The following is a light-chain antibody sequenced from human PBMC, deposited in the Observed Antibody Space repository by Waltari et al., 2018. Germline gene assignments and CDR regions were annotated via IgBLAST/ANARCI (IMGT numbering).Light chain of an antibody. Sequence: EIVLTLSPGTLSLSPGDRATLSCRASQTVSTIALIWYQQKPGQAPMVLIYSTYNRATGIPDRFSGSGSGTDFSLTINRLAPEDFAMYYCQQYDGIVVTFGGGTKVEI. CDR3: QQYDGIVVT. CDR1: QTVSTIA. CDR2: STY. J-gene: IGKJ4*01. V-gene: IGKV3-20*01.